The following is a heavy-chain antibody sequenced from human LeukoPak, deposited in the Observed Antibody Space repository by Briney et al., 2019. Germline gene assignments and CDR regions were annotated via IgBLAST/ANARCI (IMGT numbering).Heavy chain of an antibody. V-gene: IGHV4-59*01. CDR1: GGSISSYY. J-gene: IGHJ3*02. D-gene: IGHD6-19*01. CDR2: MYHSGIT. CDR3: ARVIRGSSGWFDDAFDI. Sequence: SETLSLTCSVSGGSISSYYWSWIRQPPGKGLEWLGYMYHSGITNYNPSLKSRVTISIDTPKKQVSLKVTSVTAADTAVYYCARVIRGSSGWFDDAFDIWGQGTMVTVSS.